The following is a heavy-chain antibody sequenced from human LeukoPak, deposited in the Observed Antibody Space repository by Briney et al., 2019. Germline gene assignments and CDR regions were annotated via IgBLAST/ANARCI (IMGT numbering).Heavy chain of an antibody. Sequence: SQTLSLTCAISGDSVSSNSDAWNWIRQSPSRGLEWLGRTYYRSKWYNDYSVSVKSRININPDTSKNQYSLQLRSVIPEDTAVYYCARDLDGYNTFDYWGQGTLVTVSS. J-gene: IGHJ4*02. D-gene: IGHD5-24*01. CDR1: GDSVSSNSDA. CDR3: ARDLDGYNTFDY. V-gene: IGHV6-1*01. CDR2: TYYRSKWYN.